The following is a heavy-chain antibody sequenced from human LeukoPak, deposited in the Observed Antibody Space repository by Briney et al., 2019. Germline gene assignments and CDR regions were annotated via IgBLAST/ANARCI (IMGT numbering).Heavy chain of an antibody. Sequence: EASVKVSCKASGYTFTGYYMHWVRQAPGQGLEWMGWINRNSGGTNYAQKFQGRVTMTRDTSISTAYMELSRLRSDDTAVYYCARDCSSTSCYGLDYWGQGTLVTVSS. D-gene: IGHD2-2*01. CDR1: GYTFTGYY. J-gene: IGHJ4*02. V-gene: IGHV1-2*02. CDR3: ARDCSSTSCYGLDY. CDR2: INRNSGGT.